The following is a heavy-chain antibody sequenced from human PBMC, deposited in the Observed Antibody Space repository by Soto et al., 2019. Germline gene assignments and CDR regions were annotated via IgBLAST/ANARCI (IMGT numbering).Heavy chain of an antibody. CDR3: ARDCSTVSCPVDY. D-gene: IGHD2-15*01. V-gene: IGHV1-18*01. CDR2: ISPYNGNT. J-gene: IGHJ4*02. Sequence: QVQRVQSGAEVKKPGASVKVSCKTSGYTFTSYGISWVRQAPGQGLEWMGWISPYNGNTDYAQKLQGRVTLTTDTSTTTAYMELRSLRSDDTALYYCARDCSTVSCPVDYWGQGTLVTVSS. CDR1: GYTFTSYG.